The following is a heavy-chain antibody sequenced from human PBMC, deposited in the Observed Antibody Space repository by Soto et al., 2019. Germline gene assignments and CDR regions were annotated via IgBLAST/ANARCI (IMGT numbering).Heavy chain of an antibody. Sequence: GGSLSLSSAASGVTFSSYGMHWVRQAPGKGLEWVAIIWYDGSNKYYADSVKGRFTISRDSSKNTLYLQMNSLRAEDTAVYYCARVGSSWSFDYWGQGTLVTVSS. CDR3: ARVGSSWSFDY. V-gene: IGHV3-33*01. CDR2: IWYDGSNK. CDR1: GVTFSSYG. D-gene: IGHD6-13*01. J-gene: IGHJ4*02.